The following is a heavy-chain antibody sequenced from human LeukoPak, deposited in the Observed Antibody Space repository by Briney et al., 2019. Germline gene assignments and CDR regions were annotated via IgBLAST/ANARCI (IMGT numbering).Heavy chain of an antibody. J-gene: IGHJ6*04. CDR3: ARDRGVVRYSSSWNNYGMDV. CDR2: ISWNSGSI. V-gene: IGHV3-9*01. Sequence: QPGRSLRLSCAASGFTFDDYAMHWVRQAPGKGLEWVSGISWNSGSIGYADSVKGRFTISRDNSKNTLYLQMNSLRAEDTAVYYCARDRGVVRYSSSWNNYGMDVWGKGTTVTVSS. CDR1: GFTFDDYA. D-gene: IGHD6-13*01.